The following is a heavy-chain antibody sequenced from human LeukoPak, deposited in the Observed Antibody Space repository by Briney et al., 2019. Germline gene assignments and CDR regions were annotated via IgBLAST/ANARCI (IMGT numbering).Heavy chain of an antibody. CDR1: GYTFTGYY. D-gene: IGHD3-10*01. J-gene: IGHJ6*02. CDR2: INPNSGGT. Sequence: ASVKVSCKASGYTFTGYYMHWVRQAPGQGLEWMGWINPNSGGTNYAQKFQGRVTMTRDTSISTAYMELRSLRSDDTAVYHCARAESMVRGVVYGMDVWGQGTTVTVSS. V-gene: IGHV1-2*02. CDR3: ARAESMVRGVVYGMDV.